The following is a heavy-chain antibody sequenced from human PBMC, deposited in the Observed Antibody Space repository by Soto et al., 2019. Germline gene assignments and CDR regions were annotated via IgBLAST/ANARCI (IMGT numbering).Heavy chain of an antibody. J-gene: IGHJ6*02. CDR1: GYTFTSYD. D-gene: IGHD6-19*01. CDR2: MNPNSGNT. Sequence: QVQLVQSGAEVKKPGASVKVSCKASGYTFTSYDINWVRQATGQGLEWMGWMNPNSGNTGYAQKFQGRVTMTRNTSXSXXYMELSSLRSEDTAVYYCARGEAAVAGYYYHGMDVWGQGTTVTVSS. V-gene: IGHV1-8*01. CDR3: ARGEAAVAGYYYHGMDV.